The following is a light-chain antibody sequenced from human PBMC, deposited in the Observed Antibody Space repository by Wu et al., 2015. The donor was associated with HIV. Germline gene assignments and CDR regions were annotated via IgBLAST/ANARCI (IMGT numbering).Light chain of an antibody. J-gene: IGKJ4*01. CDR2: GAS. CDR3: QQYGTSPLT. CDR1: QSVSSTY. Sequence: EIVLTQSPGTLSLSPGERATLSCRASQSVSSTYLAWYQQKPGQAPRLLIYGASNRATGIPGKFSGSGSGTDFTLTISRLEPDDFAVYFCQQYGTSPLTFGGGTKVEVK. V-gene: IGKV3-20*01.